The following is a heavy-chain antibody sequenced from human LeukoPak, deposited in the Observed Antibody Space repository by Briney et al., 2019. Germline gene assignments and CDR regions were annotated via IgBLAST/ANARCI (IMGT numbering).Heavy chain of an antibody. D-gene: IGHD3-10*01. CDR2: ISAYNGNT. CDR3: ARTWFGELLGYVFDY. CDR1: GYTFTSYG. J-gene: IGHJ4*02. Sequence: ASVKVSCRTSGYTFTSYGISWVRQASGQALEWMEWISAYNGNTNYAQKLQGRVTMTTDTSTSTAYMELRSLRSDDTAVYYCARTWFGELLGYVFDYWGQGTLVTVSS. V-gene: IGHV1-18*04.